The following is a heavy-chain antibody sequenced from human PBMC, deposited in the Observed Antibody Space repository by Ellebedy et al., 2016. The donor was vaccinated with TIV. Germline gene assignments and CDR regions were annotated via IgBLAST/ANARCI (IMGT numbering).Heavy chain of an antibody. V-gene: IGHV1-18*04. D-gene: IGHD3-22*01. CDR1: GYTFTSFG. CDR2: ISAYNGDT. CDR3: ARVGPFYDDTSGYMHY. Sequence: ASVKVSCKASGYTFTSFGISWLRQAPGQGLEWMGWISAYNGDTKYAQKVQDRVTMTTDTPTNTGYMELRSLRSDDTAVYYCARVGPFYDDTSGYMHYWGQGTLVTVSS. J-gene: IGHJ4*02.